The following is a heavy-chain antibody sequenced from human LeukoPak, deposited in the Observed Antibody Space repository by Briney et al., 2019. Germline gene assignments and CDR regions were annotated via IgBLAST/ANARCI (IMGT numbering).Heavy chain of an antibody. Sequence: SETLSLTCTVSGGSISSSSYYWGWIRQPPGKGLEWIGSIYYSGSTYYNPSLKSRVTISVDTSKNQFSLKLSSVTAADTAVYYCARDQDNYYGSGSYISWGQGTLVTVSS. CDR1: GGSISSSSYY. D-gene: IGHD3-10*01. V-gene: IGHV4-39*07. CDR2: IYYSGST. CDR3: ARDQDNYYGSGSYIS. J-gene: IGHJ4*02.